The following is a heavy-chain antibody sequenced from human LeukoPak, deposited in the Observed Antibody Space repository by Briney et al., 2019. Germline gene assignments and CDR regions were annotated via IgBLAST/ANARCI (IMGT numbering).Heavy chain of an antibody. V-gene: IGHV4-4*07. CDR2: IYTSGST. CDR1: GGSFSSYY. CDR3: ARDEYYYGIRGHLFDY. Sequence: SETLSLTCTVSGGSFSSYYWSWIRQPAGKGLEWIGRIYTSGSTIYNPSLKSRVTMSVDKSKNQFSLKLSSVTAADTAVYYCARDEYYYGIRGHLFDYWGQGTLVTVSS. D-gene: IGHD3-22*01. J-gene: IGHJ4*02.